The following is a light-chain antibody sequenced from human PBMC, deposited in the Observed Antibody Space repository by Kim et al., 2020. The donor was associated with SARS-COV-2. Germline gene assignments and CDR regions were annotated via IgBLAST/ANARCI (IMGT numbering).Light chain of an antibody. J-gene: IGKJ2*01. CDR3: QQYNNWAPYT. Sequence: EIVMTQSPATLSVSPGERATLSCRASQSVSSNLAWYRQKPGQAPRLLIYGESTRATGIPARFSGSGSGTEFTLTISSLQSEDFAVYYCQQYNNWAPYTFGQGTKLEI. CDR1: QSVSSN. CDR2: GES. V-gene: IGKV3-15*01.